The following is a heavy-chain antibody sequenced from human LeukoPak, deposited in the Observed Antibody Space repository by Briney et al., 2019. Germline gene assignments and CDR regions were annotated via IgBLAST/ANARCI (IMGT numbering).Heavy chain of an antibody. D-gene: IGHD6-19*01. CDR2: INHSGST. CDR3: ARLYSSGWPEYFDY. J-gene: IGHJ4*02. Sequence: SETLSLTCAVYGGSFSGYYWSWIRQPPGKGLEWIGEINHSGSTNYNPSLTSRVTISVDTSKNQFSLKLSSVTAADTAVYYCARLYSSGWPEYFDYWGQGTLVTVSS. V-gene: IGHV4-34*01. CDR1: GGSFSGYY.